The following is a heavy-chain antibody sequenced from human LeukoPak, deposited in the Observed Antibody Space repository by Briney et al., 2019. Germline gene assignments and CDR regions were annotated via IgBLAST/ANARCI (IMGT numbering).Heavy chain of an antibody. V-gene: IGHV1-69*05. J-gene: IGHJ5*02. Sequence: GSSVKVSCKASGGTFISYAISWVRQAPGQGLEWMGRIIPIFGTANYAQKFQGRVTITTDESTSIAYMELSSLRSEDTAVYYCASTLGYCSGGSCYPRFDPWGQGTLVTVSS. CDR2: IIPIFGTA. D-gene: IGHD2-15*01. CDR3: ASTLGYCSGGSCYPRFDP. CDR1: GGTFISYA.